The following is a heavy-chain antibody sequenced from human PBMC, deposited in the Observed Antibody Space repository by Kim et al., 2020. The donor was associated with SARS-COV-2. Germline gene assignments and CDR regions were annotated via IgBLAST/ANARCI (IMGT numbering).Heavy chain of an antibody. CDR1: GFTFSSYA. Sequence: GGSLRLSCAASGFTFSSYAMHWVRQAPGKGLEWVAVISYDGSNKYYADSVKGRFTISRDNSKNTLYLQMNSLRAEDTAVYYCARGRAYCGGDCYSGWFDPWGQGTLVTVSS. J-gene: IGHJ5*02. CDR3: ARGRAYCGGDCYSGWFDP. D-gene: IGHD2-21*01. CDR2: ISYDGSNK. V-gene: IGHV3-30-3*01.